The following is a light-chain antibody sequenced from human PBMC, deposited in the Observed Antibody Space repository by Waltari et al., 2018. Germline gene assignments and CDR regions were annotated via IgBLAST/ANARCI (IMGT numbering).Light chain of an antibody. CDR1: ALPKQY. CDR2: KVY. V-gene: IGLV3-25*03. Sequence: SYALTQPPSVSVSPGQTANITCPGDALPKQYVYWYQQKSGQAPVLVIYKVYERASGISERFSGSRSGTTVTLTISGAQPEDEADYYCQSADSSGTYSVIFGGGTKLTVL. CDR3: QSADSSGTYSVI. J-gene: IGLJ2*01.